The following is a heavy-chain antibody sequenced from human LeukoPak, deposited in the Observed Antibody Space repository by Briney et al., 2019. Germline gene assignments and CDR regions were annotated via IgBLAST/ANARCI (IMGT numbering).Heavy chain of an antibody. CDR3: AKLGIAAAGQRGYFDY. CDR1: GFTFSTYG. CDR2: ISNDGSNK. V-gene: IGHV3-30*18. D-gene: IGHD6-13*01. Sequence: GGSLRLSCAASGFTFSTYGIHWVRQAPGKGLEWVAVISNDGSNKYYADSVKGRFTISRDNSKNTVYLQMNSLRGEDTAVYYCAKLGIAAAGQRGYFDYWGQGTLVTASS. J-gene: IGHJ4*02.